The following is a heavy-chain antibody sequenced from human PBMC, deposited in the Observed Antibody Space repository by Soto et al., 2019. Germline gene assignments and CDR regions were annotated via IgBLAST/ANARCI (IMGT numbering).Heavy chain of an antibody. Sequence: QVQLVQSGAEVKKPGSSVKVSCKASGGTFSSHAINWVRQAPGQGLEWMGGILPIFGTPNYAQKFQGRVTITADESTSTVYLELSSLRSEDTAVFYCSSSRITVFGVPPMATYSYYGMDVWGQGTTVTVSS. V-gene: IGHV1-69*01. D-gene: IGHD3-3*01. CDR2: ILPIFGTP. J-gene: IGHJ6*02. CDR1: GGTFSSHA. CDR3: SSSRITVFGVPPMATYSYYGMDV.